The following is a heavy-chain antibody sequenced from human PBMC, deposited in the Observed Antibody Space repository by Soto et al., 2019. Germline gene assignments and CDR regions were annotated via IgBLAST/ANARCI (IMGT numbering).Heavy chain of an antibody. D-gene: IGHD3-16*01. V-gene: IGHV1-18*01. J-gene: IGHJ6*02. CDR1: GYTFTSYG. CDR3: TRDLGITGDYYYGMDV. CDR2: ISAYNGNT. Sequence: ASVKVSCKASGYTFTSYGISWVRQAPGQGLEWMGWISAYNGNTNYAQKLQGRVTMTTDTSTSTAYMELRSLRSDDTAVYYCTRDLGITGDYYYGMDVWGQWTTVTVSS.